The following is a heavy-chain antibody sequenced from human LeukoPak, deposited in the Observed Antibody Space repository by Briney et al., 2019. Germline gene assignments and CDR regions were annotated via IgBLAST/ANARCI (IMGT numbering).Heavy chain of an antibody. CDR2: IKQDGSEK. Sequence: TGGSLRLSCAASGFTFSSYWMSWVRQAPGKGLQWVANIKQDGSEKYYVDSVKGRFTISRDNAKNSLYLQMNSLRAEDTAVYYCARDGGYSSTLGMYVWGQGTTVTVSS. V-gene: IGHV3-7*01. J-gene: IGHJ6*02. CDR1: GFTFSSYW. CDR3: ARDGGYSSTLGMYV. D-gene: IGHD6-13*01.